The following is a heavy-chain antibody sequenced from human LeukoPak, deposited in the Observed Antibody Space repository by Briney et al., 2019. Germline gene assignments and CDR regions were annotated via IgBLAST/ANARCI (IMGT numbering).Heavy chain of an antibody. CDR1: GFTFSTYW. V-gene: IGHV3-23*01. D-gene: IGHD6-19*01. J-gene: IGHJ4*02. CDR2: ISSSGYST. CDR3: AKTTYASNSSGWYNHFDY. Sequence: PGGSLRLSCAASGFTFSTYWMTWVRQAPGKGLEWVSTISSSGYSTYYADSVEGRFTISRDNSKNTLYLQLNSLRAEEMTVYYCAKTTYASNSSGWYNHFDYWGQGTVITVSS.